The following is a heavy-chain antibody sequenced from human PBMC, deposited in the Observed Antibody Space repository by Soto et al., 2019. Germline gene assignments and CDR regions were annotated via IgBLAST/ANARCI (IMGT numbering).Heavy chain of an antibody. D-gene: IGHD2-15*01. V-gene: IGHV1-69*13. J-gene: IGHJ4*02. CDR2: IIPIFGTA. CDR1: GGTFSSYA. Sequence: GASVKVSCKASGGTFSSYAISWVRQAPGQGLEWMGGIIPIFGTANYAQKFQGRVTITADESTSTAYMELSSLRSEDTAVYYCARAPYLICSGGSCYSFSSTYFDYWGQGTLVTVSS. CDR3: ARAPYLICSGGSCYSFSSTYFDY.